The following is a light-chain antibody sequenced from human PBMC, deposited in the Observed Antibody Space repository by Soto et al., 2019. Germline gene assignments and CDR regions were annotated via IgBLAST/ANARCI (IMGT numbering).Light chain of an antibody. V-gene: IGKV3-15*01. CDR3: QQYDNWPPLT. J-gene: IGKJ4*01. CDR1: QSVNSN. CDR2: DAS. Sequence: EIVMTQSPATLSVSPGETATLSCRASQSVNSNLAWYQQKPGQAPRLLIYDASTRATGIPARFSGSGSGTEFTLTIRSLQSEDFAVYYCQQYDNWPPLTFGGGTKVDIK.